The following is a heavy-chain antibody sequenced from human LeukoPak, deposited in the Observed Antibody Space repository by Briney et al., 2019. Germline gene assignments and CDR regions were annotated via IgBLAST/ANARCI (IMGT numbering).Heavy chain of an antibody. CDR2: ISWNSGSI. J-gene: IGHJ4*02. D-gene: IGHD2-8*01. V-gene: IGHV3-9*01. CDR1: GFTFDDYA. CDR3: AKYGDCTNGVCNDY. Sequence: GRSLRLSCAASGFTFDDYAMHWVRHAPGKGLEWVSGISWNSGSIVYADSVKGRFTISRDNAKNSLYLQMNSLRAEDTALYYCAKYGDCTNGVCNDYWGQGTLVTVSS.